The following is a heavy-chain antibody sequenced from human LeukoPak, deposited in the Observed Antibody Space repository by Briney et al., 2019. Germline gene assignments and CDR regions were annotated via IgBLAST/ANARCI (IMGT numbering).Heavy chain of an antibody. CDR1: GGSISSGDYY. V-gene: IGHV4-61*08. Sequence: PSQTLSLTCTVSGGSISSGDYYWSWIRQPPGKGLEWIGYIYYSGSTNYNPSLKSRVTISVDKSKNQFSLKLSSVTAADTAVYYCARGPGAAAADYFDYWGQGTLVTVSS. J-gene: IGHJ4*02. CDR3: ARGPGAAAADYFDY. CDR2: IYYSGST. D-gene: IGHD6-13*01.